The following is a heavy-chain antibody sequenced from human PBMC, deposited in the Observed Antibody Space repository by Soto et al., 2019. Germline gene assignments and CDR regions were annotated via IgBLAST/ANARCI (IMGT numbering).Heavy chain of an antibody. CDR3: ARDPHPPRPTVTTVFPCYFGS. CDR1: GFTFSTYG. V-gene: IGHV3-33*01. D-gene: IGHD4-17*01. CDR2: IYYDGSNK. J-gene: IGHJ4*02. Sequence: PGGSLRLSCAASGFTFSTYGMHWVRQAPGKGLEWVAVIYYDGSNKYYADSVKGRFTISRDNSKDTLFLQMSGLRAEDTAVYYCARDPHPPRPTVTTVFPCYFGSWGQGTMVTVSS.